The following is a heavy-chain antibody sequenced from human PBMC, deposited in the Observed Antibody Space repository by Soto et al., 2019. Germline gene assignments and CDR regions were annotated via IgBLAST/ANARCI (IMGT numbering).Heavy chain of an antibody. V-gene: IGHV4-59*08. J-gene: IGHJ6*03. CDR3: ARQPLDSYEPYYYMDV. D-gene: IGHD5-18*01. CDR2: IYYSGST. Sequence: SETLSLTCTVSGGSISSYYWSWIRQPPGKGLEWIGYIYYSGSTNYNPSLKSRVTISVDTSKNQFSLKLSSVTAADTAVYYCARQPLDSYEPYYYMDVWGKGTTVTVSS. CDR1: GGSISSYY.